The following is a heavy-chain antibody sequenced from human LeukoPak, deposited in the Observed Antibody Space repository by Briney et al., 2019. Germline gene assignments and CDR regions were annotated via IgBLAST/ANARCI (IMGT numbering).Heavy chain of an antibody. CDR2: VYYSGNT. J-gene: IGHJ5*02. Sequence: SETLSLTYTVSGGSISSRSYYWGWIRQPPGKGLEWIGSVYYSGNTYYNPSLKSRVSMSVDTSKNQFSLKLSSVTAADTAMYYCATGYTNGVNQEVWLDPWGQGILVTVSS. CDR3: ATGYTNGVNQEVWLDP. D-gene: IGHD2-8*01. CDR1: GGSISSRSYY. V-gene: IGHV4-39*07.